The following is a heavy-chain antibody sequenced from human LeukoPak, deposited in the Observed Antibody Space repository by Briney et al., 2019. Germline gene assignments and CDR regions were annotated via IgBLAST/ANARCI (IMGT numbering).Heavy chain of an antibody. J-gene: IGHJ6*03. Sequence: RSSETLSLTCTVSGVSITSSVYSWGWIRQPPGKGLEWIGSFCYSGSTYYNPSLKSRITISADTSKNQFSLNVSSVTAADTAVYYCANSRWLIDYYLDVWGKGTTVIVSS. D-gene: IGHD5-12*01. V-gene: IGHV4-39*07. CDR3: ANSRWLIDYYLDV. CDR1: GVSITSSVYS. CDR2: FCYSGST.